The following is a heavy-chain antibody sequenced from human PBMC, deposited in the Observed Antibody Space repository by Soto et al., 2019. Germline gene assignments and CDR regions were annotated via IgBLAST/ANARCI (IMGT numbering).Heavy chain of an antibody. CDR2: IYYSGST. V-gene: IGHV4-39*07. Sequence: PSETLSLTCTVSGGSTSSSSYYWGWIRQPPGKGLEWIGSIYYSGSTYYNPSLKSRVTISVDTSKNQFSLKLSSVTAADTAVYYCARGVVVTATHRYYYYGMDVWGQGTTVTV. J-gene: IGHJ6*02. CDR1: GGSTSSSSYY. CDR3: ARGVVVTATHRYYYYGMDV. D-gene: IGHD2-21*02.